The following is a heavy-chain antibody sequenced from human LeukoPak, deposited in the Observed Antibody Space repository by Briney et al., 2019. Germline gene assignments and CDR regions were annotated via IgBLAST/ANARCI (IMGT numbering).Heavy chain of an antibody. Sequence: SETLSLTCTVSGGSISSSSYYWGWIRQPPGKGLEWIGSIYYSGSTYYNPSLKSRVTISVDTYKNQCSLKLSSVTAADTAVYYCARRFRGVVAHKTYYFDYWGQGTLVTVSS. CDR3: ARRFRGVVAHKTYYFDY. CDR2: IYYSGST. V-gene: IGHV4-39*01. J-gene: IGHJ4*02. D-gene: IGHD2-15*01. CDR1: GGSISSSSYY.